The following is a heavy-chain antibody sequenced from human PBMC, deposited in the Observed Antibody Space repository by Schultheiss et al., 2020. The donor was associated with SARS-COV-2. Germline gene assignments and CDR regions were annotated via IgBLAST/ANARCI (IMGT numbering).Heavy chain of an antibody. Sequence: ASVKVSCKASGYTFTSYGISWVRQAPGQGLEWMGWISAYNGNTNYAQKLQGRVTMTTDTSTSTAYMELRSLRSDDTAVYYCASQAYSSSWDPRYYYYYMDVWGKGTTVTVSS. V-gene: IGHV1-18*01. D-gene: IGHD6-13*01. CDR3: ASQAYSSSWDPRYYYYYMDV. J-gene: IGHJ6*03. CDR2: ISAYNGNT. CDR1: GYTFTSYG.